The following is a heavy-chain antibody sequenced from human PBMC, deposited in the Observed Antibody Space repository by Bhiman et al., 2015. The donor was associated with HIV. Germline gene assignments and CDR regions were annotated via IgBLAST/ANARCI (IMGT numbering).Heavy chain of an antibody. D-gene: IGHD3-22*01. CDR2: IVSQGPNK. CDR3: ARDGPNYDLDY. J-gene: IGHJ4*02. CDR1: GFTFRRYG. Sequence: QVQLVESGGGVVQPGRSLRLACATSGFTFRRYGMHWVRQAPGKGLEWVAFIVSQGPNKFYADSVKGRFTISRDDSRNILYLQMDSLRPEDRGVYYCARDGPNYDLDYWGQGTLVTVSS. V-gene: IGHV3-30*03.